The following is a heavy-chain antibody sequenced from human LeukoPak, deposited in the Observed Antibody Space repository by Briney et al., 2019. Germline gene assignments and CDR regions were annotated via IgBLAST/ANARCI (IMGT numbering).Heavy chain of an antibody. D-gene: IGHD2-21*02. Sequence: PGRSLRLSCAASGFTFSSYAMHWVRQAPGKGLEWVAVISYDGSNKYYADSVKGRFTISRDNSKNTLYLQMNSLRAEDTAVYYCANDMAYCGGDCYWFDYWGQGTLVTVSS. CDR1: GFTFSSYA. J-gene: IGHJ4*02. V-gene: IGHV3-30-3*02. CDR3: ANDMAYCGGDCYWFDY. CDR2: ISYDGSNK.